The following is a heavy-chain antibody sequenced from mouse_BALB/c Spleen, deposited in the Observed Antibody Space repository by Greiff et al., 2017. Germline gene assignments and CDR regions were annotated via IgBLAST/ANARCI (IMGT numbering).Heavy chain of an antibody. J-gene: IGHJ3*01. Sequence: VKVVESGPGLVAPSQSLSITCTVSGFSLTGYGVNWVRQPPGKGLEWLGMIWGDGSTDYNSALKSRLSISKDNSKSQVFLKMNSLQTDDTARYYCASPIYDGYYGFAYWGQGTLVTVSA. V-gene: IGHV2-6-7*01. CDR1: GFSLTGYG. CDR2: IWGDGST. CDR3: ASPIYDGYYGFAY. D-gene: IGHD2-3*01.